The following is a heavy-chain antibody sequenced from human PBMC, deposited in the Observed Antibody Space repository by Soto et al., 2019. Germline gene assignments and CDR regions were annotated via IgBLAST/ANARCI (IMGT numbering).Heavy chain of an antibody. CDR3: AADSRDQIDH. D-gene: IGHD2-2*01. CDR1: GFTFSNSA. J-gene: IGHJ4*02. CDR2: IVVDSGNT. Sequence: SVKVSCKASGFTFSNSAVQWVRQSRGQRLEWIGWIVVDSGNTIYAQKFQERVTFTRDMSTNTAYMELNNLRSDDTAVYYCAADSRDQIDHWGQGTLVTISS. V-gene: IGHV1-58*01.